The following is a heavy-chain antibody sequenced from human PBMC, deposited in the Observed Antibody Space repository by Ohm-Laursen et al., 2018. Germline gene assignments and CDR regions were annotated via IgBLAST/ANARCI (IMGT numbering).Heavy chain of an antibody. D-gene: IGHD4-17*01. Sequence: SDTLSLTCAVSGYSISSGYYWGWIRQPPGKGLEWIGSMYHSGNTYYNPSLKSRVTISVDTSKNQFSLKLRSVTAADTAVYYCARDRRDYGDFYFDYWGQGGLVTVSS. V-gene: IGHV4-38-2*02. CDR1: GYSISSGYY. CDR2: MYHSGNT. CDR3: ARDRRDYGDFYFDY. J-gene: IGHJ4*02.